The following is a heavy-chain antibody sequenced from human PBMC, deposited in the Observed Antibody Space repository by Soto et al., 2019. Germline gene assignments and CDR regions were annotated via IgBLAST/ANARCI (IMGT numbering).Heavy chain of an antibody. CDR2: ITPIFVTV. CDR3: ARAGEKREGRGVFFS. V-gene: IGHV1-69*06. CDR1: RCTFSSYS. D-gene: IGHD3-16*01. Sequence: XSVKVSYQPCRCTFSSYSFFWVRQAPGQGREWIGGITPIFVTVHYAQNFRARVTITADKSKRIVHMELSSLRSEDTAVFYCARAGEKREGRGVFFSWGQGTLVTVSS. J-gene: IGHJ5*02.